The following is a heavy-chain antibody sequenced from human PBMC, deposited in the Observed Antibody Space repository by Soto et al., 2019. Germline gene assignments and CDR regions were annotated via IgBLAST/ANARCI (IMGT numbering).Heavy chain of an antibody. CDR3: ARNHNSDLRSVQTSLDY. CDR2: INQDGSEH. D-gene: IGHD3-3*01. Sequence: GGSLRLSCATSGFSFGSYWMTWVRQAPGKGLEWVANINQDGSEHFSVDSVKGRLSISRDNAKNTLYLQMNSLRADDTAMYYCARNHNSDLRSVQTSLDYSGQGSLVTGSS. V-gene: IGHV3-7*03. CDR1: GFSFGSYW. J-gene: IGHJ4*02.